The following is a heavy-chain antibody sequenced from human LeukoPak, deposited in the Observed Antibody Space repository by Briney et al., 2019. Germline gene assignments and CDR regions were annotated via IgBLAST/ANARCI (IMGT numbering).Heavy chain of an antibody. Sequence: PSETLSLTCTVSGGSINNYYWSWIRQPPGKGLEWIGYIYYSGRTYYNPSLKSRVTISVDTSKNQFSLRLSSVTAADTAVYYCARDVGSGYSSSWGQGTLVTVSS. CDR1: GGSINNYY. V-gene: IGHV4-59*01. CDR2: IYYSGRT. CDR3: ARDVGSGYSSS. J-gene: IGHJ5*02. D-gene: IGHD6-13*01.